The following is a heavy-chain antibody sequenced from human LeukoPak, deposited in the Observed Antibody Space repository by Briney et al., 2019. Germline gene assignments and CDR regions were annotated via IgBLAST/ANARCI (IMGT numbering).Heavy chain of an antibody. CDR3: AKITSHRAFDI. CDR2: IIPIFGTA. J-gene: IGHJ3*02. D-gene: IGHD2-2*01. CDR1: GGTFSSYA. V-gene: IGHV1-69*13. Sequence: SVKVSCKASGGTFSSYAISWVRQAPGQGLEWMGGIIPIFGTANYAQKFQGRVTITADESTSTAYMELRSLRSDDTAVYYCAKITSHRAFDIWGQGTMVTVSS.